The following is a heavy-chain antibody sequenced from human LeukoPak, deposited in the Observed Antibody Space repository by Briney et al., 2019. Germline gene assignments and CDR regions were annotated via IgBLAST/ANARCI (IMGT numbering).Heavy chain of an antibody. J-gene: IGHJ4*02. D-gene: IGHD6-13*01. CDR2: IRSKAYGGTT. CDR1: GFTFGDYA. V-gene: IGHV3-49*04. CDR3: TRGPRGIAAAGTFPAVRIGALGYYFDY. Sequence: GGSLRLSCTASGFTFGDYAMSWVRQAPGKGLEWVGFIRSKAYGGTTEYAASVKGRFTISRDDSKSIAYLQMNSLKTEDTAVYYCTRGPRGIAAAGTFPAVRIGALGYYFDYWGQGTLVTVSS.